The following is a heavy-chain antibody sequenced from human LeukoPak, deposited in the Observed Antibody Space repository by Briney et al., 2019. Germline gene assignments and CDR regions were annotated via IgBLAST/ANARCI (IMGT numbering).Heavy chain of an antibody. CDR1: GYTFTTYD. D-gene: IGHD4-17*01. V-gene: IGHV1-8*01. Sequence: GASVKVSCKAVGYTFTTYDINWWRQATGQGLEWMGWMNPNSGNTGYAQKFQGRVTMTRNTSISTAYMELSSLRSEDTAVYYCARGLRLFDYWGQGTLVTVSS. CDR3: ARGLRLFDY. J-gene: IGHJ4*02. CDR2: MNPNSGNT.